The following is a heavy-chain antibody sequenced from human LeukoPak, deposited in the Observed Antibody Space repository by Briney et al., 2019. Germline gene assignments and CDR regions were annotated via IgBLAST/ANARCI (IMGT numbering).Heavy chain of an antibody. CDR3: ASCLVDYGDNY. Sequence: GGSLRLSCAASGFTFSSYWMSWVRQAPGKGLEWVANIKQDGSEKYYVDSVKGRFTISRGNAKNSLYLQMNSLRAEDTAVYYCASCLVDYGDNYWGQGTLVTVSS. V-gene: IGHV3-7*01. D-gene: IGHD4-17*01. CDR1: GFTFSSYW. CDR2: IKQDGSEK. J-gene: IGHJ4*02.